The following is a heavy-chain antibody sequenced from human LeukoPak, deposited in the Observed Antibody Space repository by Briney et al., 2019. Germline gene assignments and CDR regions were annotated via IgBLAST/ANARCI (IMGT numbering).Heavy chain of an antibody. CDR2: SNAGNGNT. D-gene: IGHD2-21*02. V-gene: IGHV1-3*02. CDR3: ANRIAYCGGDCYQNFDY. J-gene: IGHJ4*02. Sequence: PWASVKVSCKASGYTFTSYAMHWVRQAPGQRLEWMGWSNAGNGNTKYSQEFQGRVTITRDTSASTAYMELSSLRSEDTAVYYCANRIAYCGGDCYQNFDYWGQGTLVTVSS. CDR1: GYTFTSYA.